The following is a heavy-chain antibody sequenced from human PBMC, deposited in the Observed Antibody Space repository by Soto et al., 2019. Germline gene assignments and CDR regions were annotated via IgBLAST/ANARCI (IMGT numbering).Heavy chain of an antibody. CDR2: IIPSPART. D-gene: IGHD1-26*01. CDR3: ARDQVGASSFDY. CDR1: GGTFSNSP. J-gene: IGHJ4*02. V-gene: IGHV1-69*08. Sequence: QVQLVQSGAELRKPGSAVKLSCKASGGTFSNSPISWVRQILGQGPEWMGRIIPSPARTIYSRKFRGRVTLTADKSTQTVYMTLSSLTTEDSGVYYCARDQVGASSFDYWGQGTRVTVSS.